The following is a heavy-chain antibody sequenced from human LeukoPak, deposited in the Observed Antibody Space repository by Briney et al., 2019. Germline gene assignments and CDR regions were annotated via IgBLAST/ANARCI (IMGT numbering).Heavy chain of an antibody. J-gene: IGHJ4*02. Sequence: PGGSLRLSCAASGFTFSSYSMNWVRQAPGEGLEWVSYISSLSGTLNYADSVKGRFTISRDNAKNSLYLQMNSLRAEDTAVYYCARDLSWFGTIRIFDYWGQGTLVTVSS. CDR1: GFTFSSYS. V-gene: IGHV3-48*04. CDR2: ISSLSGTL. D-gene: IGHD3-10*01. CDR3: ARDLSWFGTIRIFDY.